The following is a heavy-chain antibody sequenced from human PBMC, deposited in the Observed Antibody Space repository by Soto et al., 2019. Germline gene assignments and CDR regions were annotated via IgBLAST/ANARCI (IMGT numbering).Heavy chain of an antibody. J-gene: IGHJ6*02. CDR2: INPSGGT. CDR3: ARERFGDYAGMDV. Sequence: QVQLVQSGAEVEKPVASVKVSCKASGYSFSSYYIHWLRQAPRQGREWMGVINPSGGTTYAQNFQGRVTFTRDTSTSTVYMDLSSLRSDDTAVYYCARERFGDYAGMDVWGQGTTVTVS. CDR1: GYSFSSYY. V-gene: IGHV1-46*01. D-gene: IGHD3-10*01.